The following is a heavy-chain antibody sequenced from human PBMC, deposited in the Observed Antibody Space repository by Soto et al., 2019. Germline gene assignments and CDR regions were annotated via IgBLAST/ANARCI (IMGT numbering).Heavy chain of an antibody. CDR2: INHSGST. D-gene: IGHD6-13*01. CDR1: GGSFSGYY. J-gene: IGHJ4*02. CDR3: ASGRIAAAGTHDY. V-gene: IGHV4-34*01. Sequence: PSENLCLTCAVYGGSFSGYYWSWIRQPPGKWLEWIGEINHSGSTNYNPSLKSRVTISVDTSKNQFSLKLSSVTAADRAVYYCASGRIAAAGTHDYWRQGTQGTVS.